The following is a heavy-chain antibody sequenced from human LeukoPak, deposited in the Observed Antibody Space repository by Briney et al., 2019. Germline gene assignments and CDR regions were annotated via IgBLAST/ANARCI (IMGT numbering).Heavy chain of an antibody. CDR3: ARRSMVRGVIMYYFDY. V-gene: IGHV1-2*02. Sequence: ASVKVSCKTSGYTFTAFYIHWVRQAPGQGPEWLGWINPKSGDTNYAQKFQGRVTMTRDTSISTAYMELSRLRSDDTAVYYCARRSMVRGVIMYYFDYWGQGTLVTVSS. D-gene: IGHD3-10*01. J-gene: IGHJ4*02. CDR2: INPKSGDT. CDR1: GYTFTAFY.